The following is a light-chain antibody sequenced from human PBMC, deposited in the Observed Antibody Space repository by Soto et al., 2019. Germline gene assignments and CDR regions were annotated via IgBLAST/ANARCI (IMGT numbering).Light chain of an antibody. CDR2: GAS. CDR3: QQYGSWPRT. V-gene: IGKV3-20*01. J-gene: IGKJ1*01. Sequence: EIVLTQSPGTLSLSPGERATLSCRASQSVSSFYLAWYQQRPGQAPRLLIYGASTRATGIPDRLSGSGSGTDFILTISSLEPEDFAVYYCQQYGSWPRTFGQGTKVEIK. CDR1: QSVSSFY.